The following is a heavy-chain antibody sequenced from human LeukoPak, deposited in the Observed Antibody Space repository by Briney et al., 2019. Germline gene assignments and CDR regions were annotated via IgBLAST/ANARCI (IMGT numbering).Heavy chain of an antibody. J-gene: IGHJ3*02. V-gene: IGHV4-39*07. CDR1: GGSISSGSYY. CDR2: INHSGST. D-gene: IGHD1-1*01. CDR3: ASSRRGFKTGRVSGNAFDI. Sequence: PSETLSLTCTVSGGSISSGSYYWSWIRQPPGKGLEWIGEINHSGSTNYNPSLKSRVTISVDTSKNQFSLKLSSVTAADTAVYYCASSRRGFKTGRVSGNAFDIWGQGTMVTVSS.